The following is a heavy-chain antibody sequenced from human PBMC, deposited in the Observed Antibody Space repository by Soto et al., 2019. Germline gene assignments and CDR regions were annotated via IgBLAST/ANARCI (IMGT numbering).Heavy chain of an antibody. CDR2: IYGTGTT. J-gene: IGHJ5*02. CDR1: DGSISSYY. V-gene: IGHV4-59*01. CDR3: AGFSSGTYLFDL. Sequence: PSETLSLTCTVSDGSISSYYWSWIRQPPGKGLEWIGYIYGTGTTNYSPSLTNRVTISVDMSKNQFSLRLSSMTAADTAVYYCAGFSSGTYLFDLWGQGTPVTVSS. D-gene: IGHD1-26*01.